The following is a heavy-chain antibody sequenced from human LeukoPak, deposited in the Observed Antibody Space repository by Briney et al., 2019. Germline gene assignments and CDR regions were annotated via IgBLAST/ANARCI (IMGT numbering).Heavy chain of an antibody. Sequence: ASVKVSCKASGYTFTSYAMNWVRQAPGQGLEWMGWINTNTGNPTYAQGFTGRFVFSLDTSVSTAYLQISSLKAEDTAVYYCARAGGSGWYAGDYYYYGMDVWGQGTTVTVSS. V-gene: IGHV7-4-1*02. CDR2: INTNTGNP. CDR1: GYTFTSYA. D-gene: IGHD6-19*01. CDR3: ARAGGSGWYAGDYYYYGMDV. J-gene: IGHJ6*02.